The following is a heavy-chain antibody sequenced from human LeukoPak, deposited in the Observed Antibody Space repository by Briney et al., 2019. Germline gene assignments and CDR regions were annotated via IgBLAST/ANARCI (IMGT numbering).Heavy chain of an antibody. CDR3: ARGGPYCSSTSCYTDWFDP. CDR1: GGSISSGGYS. CDR2: IYHSGST. D-gene: IGHD2-2*02. V-gene: IGHV4-30-2*01. J-gene: IGHJ5*02. Sequence: SETLSLTCAVSGGSISSGGYSWSWIRQPPGTGLEWIGYIYHSGSTYYNPSLKSRVTISVDRSKNQFSLKLSSVTAADTAVYYCARGGPYCSSTSCYTDWFDPWGQGTLVTVSS.